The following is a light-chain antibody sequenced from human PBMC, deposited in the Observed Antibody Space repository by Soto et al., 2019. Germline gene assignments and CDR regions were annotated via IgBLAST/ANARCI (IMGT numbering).Light chain of an antibody. V-gene: IGKV1-9*01. J-gene: IGKJ5*01. CDR3: QQRKSYPIT. CDR2: AAS. CDR1: QDINTY. Sequence: DIQLTQSPSFLSASVGDRLTITCRASQDINTYLAWYQQKPGKAPKLLIFAASTLQNGVPSRFSGSGSGTEFTVTITSLQPEDFATYYCQQRKSYPITFGQGTRLEIK.